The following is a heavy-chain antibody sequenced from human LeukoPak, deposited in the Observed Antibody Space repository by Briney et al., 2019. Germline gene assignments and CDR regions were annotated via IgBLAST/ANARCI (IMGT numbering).Heavy chain of an antibody. CDR2: IYTSGST. CDR3: ARAVPTLVLRHLFYMDV. J-gene: IGHJ6*03. Sequence: SETLSLTCTVSGGSISSYYWSWIRQPPGKGLEWVGRIYTSGSTNYSPSLKSRVTISVDTSKNKFSLKLSSVTAADTAVYYCARAVPTLVLRHLFYMDVWGKGTTVTVSS. CDR1: GGSISSYY. V-gene: IGHV4-4*08. D-gene: IGHD3-3*01.